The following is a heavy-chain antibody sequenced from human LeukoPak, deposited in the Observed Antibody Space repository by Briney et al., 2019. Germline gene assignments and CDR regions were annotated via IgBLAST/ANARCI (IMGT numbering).Heavy chain of an antibody. Sequence: SETLSLTCTVSGGSISSSSYYWGWIRPPPGKGLEWIGSIYYSGSTYYNPSLKSRVTISVDTSKNQFSLKLSSVTAADTAVYYCARVGKGYCSSTSCRAYFDYWGQGTLVTVSS. D-gene: IGHD2-2*01. J-gene: IGHJ4*02. V-gene: IGHV4-39*07. CDR1: GGSISSSSYY. CDR3: ARVGKGYCSSTSCRAYFDY. CDR2: IYYSGST.